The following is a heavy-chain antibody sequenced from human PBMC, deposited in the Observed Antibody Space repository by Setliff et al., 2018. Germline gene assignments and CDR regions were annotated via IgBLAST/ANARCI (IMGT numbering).Heavy chain of an antibody. V-gene: IGHV4-30-4*01. D-gene: IGHD3-10*01. CDR2: IYYSGST. J-gene: IGHJ4*02. CDR3: ARWFGASDY. CDR1: GGSISSGDYY. Sequence: SETLSLTCTVSGGSISSGDYYWSWIRQPPGKGLEWIGYIYYSGSTFYNPSLKNRVTISLDTSKIQFSLKLSSVTAADTAVYYCARWFGASDYWGRGTLVTVSS.